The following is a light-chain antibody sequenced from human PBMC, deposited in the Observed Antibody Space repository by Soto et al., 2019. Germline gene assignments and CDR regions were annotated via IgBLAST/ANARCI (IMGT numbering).Light chain of an antibody. Sequence: EKVMTQSPATLSVSPGERATLSCRASQSVRSNLAWYQQKPGQAPRLLIYGASSRATGIPDRFSGSGSGTDFTLTISRLGPEDFAVYYCQQYGSSQVTFGQGTRLEIK. CDR2: GAS. CDR1: QSVRSN. J-gene: IGKJ5*01. V-gene: IGKV3-20*01. CDR3: QQYGSSQVT.